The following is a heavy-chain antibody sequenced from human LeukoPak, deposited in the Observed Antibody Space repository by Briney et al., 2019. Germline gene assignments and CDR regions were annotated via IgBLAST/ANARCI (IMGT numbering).Heavy chain of an antibody. J-gene: IGHJ6*03. D-gene: IGHD4-17*01. CDR2: IYSGGST. V-gene: IGHV3-53*01. CDR3: ARVKITWDYGDYYYYYYMDV. CDR1: GFTVSSNY. Sequence: GGSLRLSCAASGFTVSSNYMRWVRQAPGKGLEWVSIIYSGGSTYYADSVKGRFTISRDNSKNTLYLQMNSLRAEDTAVYYCARVKITWDYGDYYYYYYMDVWGKGTTVTVSS.